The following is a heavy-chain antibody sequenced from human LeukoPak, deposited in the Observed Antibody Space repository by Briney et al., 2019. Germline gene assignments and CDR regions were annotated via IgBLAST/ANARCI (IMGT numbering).Heavy chain of an antibody. CDR1: GGSISSSNW. CDR2: IYHSGST. Sequence: SETLSLTCAVSGGSISSSNWWSWVRQPPGKGLEWIGEIYHSGSTNYNPSLKSRVTISVDKSKNQFSLKLSSVTAADTAVYYCARFYKDYSGSGSYGYYYYYYMDVWGKGTTVTISS. J-gene: IGHJ6*03. V-gene: IGHV4-4*02. D-gene: IGHD3-10*01. CDR3: ARFYKDYSGSGSYGYYYYYYMDV.